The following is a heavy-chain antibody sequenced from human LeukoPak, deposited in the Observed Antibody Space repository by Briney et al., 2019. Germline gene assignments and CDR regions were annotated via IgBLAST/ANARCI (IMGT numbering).Heavy chain of an antibody. D-gene: IGHD3/OR15-3a*01. CDR1: RFTFSNAW. CDR3: TTDRDSPTPSPFDY. CDR2: IKRKTERGTT. J-gene: IGHJ4*02. V-gene: IGHV3-15*01. Sequence: PGGSLRLSCAASRFTFSNAWMSWVRQAPGEGREWVGHIKRKTERGTTDYAELVKGRFTISRDHSKNTLYLQMNSLKTEGTAVYYCTTDRDSPTPSPFDYWGQGTLVPVSS.